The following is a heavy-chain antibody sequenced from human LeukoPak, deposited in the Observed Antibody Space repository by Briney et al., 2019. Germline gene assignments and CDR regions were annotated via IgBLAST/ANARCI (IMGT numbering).Heavy chain of an antibody. Sequence: GRSLRVSCAASGFAFSNYAMHWVRQAPGKGLEWVAVTSYDGSHIYYADSVKGRFTISRDTSKNTLYLQMNSLRAEDTALYYCAKGQLVDYGMDVWGQGTTVTVSS. J-gene: IGHJ6*02. V-gene: IGHV3-30*18. CDR2: TSYDGSHI. CDR3: AKGQLVDYGMDV. D-gene: IGHD6-13*01. CDR1: GFAFSNYA.